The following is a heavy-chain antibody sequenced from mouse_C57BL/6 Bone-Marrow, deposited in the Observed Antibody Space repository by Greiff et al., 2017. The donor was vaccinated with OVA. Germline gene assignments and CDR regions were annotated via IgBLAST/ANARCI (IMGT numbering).Heavy chain of an antibody. CDR3: ARSERQLRLRRAMDY. D-gene: IGHD3-2*02. CDR2: IYPGSGSN. Sequence: QVQLQQPGAELVKPGASVMMSCKASGYTFTSYWITWVKQRPGQGLEWIGDIYPGSGSNNYNEKFKSKATLTVDTSSSTAYMQLSSLTSEDSAVYYCARSERQLRLRRAMDYWGQGTSVTVSS. CDR1: GYTFTSYW. J-gene: IGHJ4*01. V-gene: IGHV1-55*01.